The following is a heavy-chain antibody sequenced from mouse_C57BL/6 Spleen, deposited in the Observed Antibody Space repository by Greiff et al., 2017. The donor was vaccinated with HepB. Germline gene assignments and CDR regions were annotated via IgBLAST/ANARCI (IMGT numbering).Heavy chain of an antibody. Sequence: QVQLKQSGPELVKPGASVKISCKASGYAFSSSWMNWVKQRPGKGLEWIGRIYPGDGDTNYNEKFKGKATLTADKSSSTAYMQLSSLTSEDSAVYFCAVVFAYWGQGTLVTVSA. CDR1: GYAFSSSW. J-gene: IGHJ3*01. CDR3: AVVFAY. CDR2: IYPGDGDT. V-gene: IGHV1-82*01.